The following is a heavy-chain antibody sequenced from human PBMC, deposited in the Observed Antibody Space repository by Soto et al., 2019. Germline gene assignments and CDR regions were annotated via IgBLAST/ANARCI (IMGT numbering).Heavy chain of an antibody. Sequence: GGSLRLSCAASGFTFSSYNMHWVRRAPGKGLEWVTVISYDDGSKKDYADSVKGRFTISRDNSKNTLYLQMNSLRVEDTAVYYCVRTTAVAGYLHGMDVWGQGTTVTVSS. CDR3: VRTTAVAGYLHGMDV. D-gene: IGHD6-19*01. J-gene: IGHJ6*02. V-gene: IGHV3-30-3*01. CDR1: GFTFSSYN. CDR2: ISYDDGSKK.